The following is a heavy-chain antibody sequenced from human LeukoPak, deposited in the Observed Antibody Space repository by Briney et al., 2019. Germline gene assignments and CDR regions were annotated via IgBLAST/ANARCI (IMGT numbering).Heavy chain of an antibody. J-gene: IGHJ6*03. D-gene: IGHD1-26*01. CDR2: IASDGRDK. Sequence: GGSLRLSCAASGFTFTSHAMHWVRQAPGKGLEWATVIASDGRDKHYADSVKGRFTISRDNSKNTVYLQMDSLRAEDTAVYYCARGIVGGSYYWYMDVWGKGTTVTVSS. V-gene: IGHV3-30*04. CDR1: GFTFTSHA. CDR3: ARGIVGGSYYWYMDV.